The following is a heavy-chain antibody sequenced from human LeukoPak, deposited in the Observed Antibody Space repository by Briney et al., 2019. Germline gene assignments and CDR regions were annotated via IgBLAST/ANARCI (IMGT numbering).Heavy chain of an antibody. CDR2: ISGSGGST. D-gene: IGHD6-13*01. J-gene: IGHJ4*02. CDR1: GFTFSSYA. V-gene: IGHV3-23*01. Sequence: GGSLRLSCAASGFTFSSYAMSWVRQAPGKGLQWVSAISGSGGSTYYADSVKGRFTISRDNSKITLYLQMNNLRAEDTAVYYCAKQAATVTANGDYWGQGTLVTVSS. CDR3: AKQAATVTANGDY.